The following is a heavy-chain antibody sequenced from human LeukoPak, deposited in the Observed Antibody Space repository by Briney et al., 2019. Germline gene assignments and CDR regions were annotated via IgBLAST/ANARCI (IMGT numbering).Heavy chain of an antibody. J-gene: IGHJ4*02. CDR3: ARDRATSDY. D-gene: IGHD2-15*01. V-gene: IGHV3-21*01. CDR2: ISSSSSYI. CDR1: GFTLSSYS. Sequence: PGGCLRLSCAASGFTLSSYSMNWVRQAPGKGLGWVSSISSSSSYIYYADSVKGRFTISRDNAKSSLYLQMNSLRAEDTAVYCCARDRATSDYWGQGTLVTVSS.